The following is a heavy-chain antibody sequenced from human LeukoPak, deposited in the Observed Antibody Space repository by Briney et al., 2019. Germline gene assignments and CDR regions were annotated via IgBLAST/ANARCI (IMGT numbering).Heavy chain of an antibody. CDR1: GCSISSYY. CDR3: AGGYCSGGTCYDYYTMDV. Sequence: SETLSLTCTVSGCSISSYYWSWIRQPPWKGLEWIGYIYYSGSTNYNPSLKSRVTISVDTSKNQFSLRLTSVTAADTAVYYCAGGYCSGGTCYDYYTMDVWGQGTTVTVSS. CDR2: IYYSGST. J-gene: IGHJ6*02. V-gene: IGHV4-59*01. D-gene: IGHD2-15*01.